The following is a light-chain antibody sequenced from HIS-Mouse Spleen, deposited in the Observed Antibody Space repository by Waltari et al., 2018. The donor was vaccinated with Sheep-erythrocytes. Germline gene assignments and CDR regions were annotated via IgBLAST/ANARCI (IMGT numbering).Light chain of an antibody. V-gene: IGLV2-14*01. J-gene: IGLJ2*01. Sequence: QSALTQPASVSGSPGQSITISCTGTSRDVGRYHYVSWYQQNPGKAPKLMIYEVSNRPSGVSNRFSGSKSGNTASLTISGLQAEDEADYYCSSYTSSSTPVVFGGGTKLTVL. CDR2: EVS. CDR3: SSYTSSSTPVV. CDR1: SRDVGRYHY.